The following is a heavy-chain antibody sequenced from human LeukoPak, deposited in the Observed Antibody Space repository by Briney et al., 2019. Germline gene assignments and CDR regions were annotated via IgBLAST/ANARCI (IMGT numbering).Heavy chain of an antibody. CDR1: GGSISSPNW. CDR3: ARRCTYYYGSGSLRYWFDP. CDR2: IYHSGSA. J-gene: IGHJ5*02. D-gene: IGHD3-10*01. V-gene: IGHV4-4*02. Sequence: PSGTLSLTCAVFGGSISSPNWWSWVRQSPGKGLEWIAEIYHSGSANYNPSLKSRVTISVDTSKNQFSLKLSSVTAADTAVYYCARRCTYYYGSGSLRYWFDPWGQGTLVTVSS.